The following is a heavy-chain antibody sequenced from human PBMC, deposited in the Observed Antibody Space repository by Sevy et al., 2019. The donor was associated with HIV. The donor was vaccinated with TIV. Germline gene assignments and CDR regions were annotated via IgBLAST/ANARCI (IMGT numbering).Heavy chain of an antibody. CDR1: GFSFSRYG. CDR2: ISFDGDNK. D-gene: IGHD3-16*01. Sequence: GGSLRLSCEASGFSFSRYGMHWVRQVAGKGLEWVAVISFDGDNKYYSDSVRGRFAIPRDNSENTMHLQMNNLRLDDTAVYYCAKGLSSIYPYSMDVWGQGTTVTVSS. V-gene: IGHV3-30*18. J-gene: IGHJ6*02. CDR3: AKGLSSIYPYSMDV.